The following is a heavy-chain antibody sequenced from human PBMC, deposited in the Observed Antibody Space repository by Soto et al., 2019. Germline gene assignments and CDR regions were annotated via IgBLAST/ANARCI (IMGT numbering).Heavy chain of an antibody. J-gene: IGHJ4*02. CDR2: INTDRTYT. CDR1: GLSFRNYW. CDR3: AGFGYDWNGWD. Sequence: EMQLVESGGGLVQPGGSLRLSCVASGLSFRNYWVHWVRQAPGKGLEWVSRINTDRTYTSNADPVKGRFTISRDNAKNTLYLQMNSLRVEDTAVYFCAGFGYDWNGWDWGPGTLVTVSS. V-gene: IGHV3-74*01. D-gene: IGHD1-20*01.